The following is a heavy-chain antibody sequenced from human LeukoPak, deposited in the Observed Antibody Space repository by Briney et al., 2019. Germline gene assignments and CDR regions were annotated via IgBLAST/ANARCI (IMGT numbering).Heavy chain of an antibody. D-gene: IGHD3-3*01. CDR2: IYYTGSA. CDR1: DGSITSRSSY. CDR3: ARHKSDYNFWSGPFDP. J-gene: IGHJ5*02. V-gene: IGHV4-39*01. Sequence: PSETPSLTCSVSDGSITSRSSYWGWVRQPPGEGLEWIGNIYYTGSAYYNPSLKSRVTVSVDRSKNQFSLNLRSLTAADTAVYYCARHKSDYNFWSGPFDPWGQGIRVIVSS.